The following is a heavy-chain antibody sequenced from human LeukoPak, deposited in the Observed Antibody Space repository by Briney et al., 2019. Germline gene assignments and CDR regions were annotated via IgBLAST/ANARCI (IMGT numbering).Heavy chain of an antibody. V-gene: IGHV1-2*02. Sequence: GASVKVSCKASGYTFTAYYMHGVRQAPGQGLEWMGWINPNSGDTNYAQKFQGRVTMARDTSINTVYMQLSRLRSDDTAVYYCATGAASYYGDWGQGTLVTVSS. J-gene: IGHJ4*02. D-gene: IGHD1-26*01. CDR3: ATGAASYYGD. CDR1: GYTFTAYY. CDR2: INPNSGDT.